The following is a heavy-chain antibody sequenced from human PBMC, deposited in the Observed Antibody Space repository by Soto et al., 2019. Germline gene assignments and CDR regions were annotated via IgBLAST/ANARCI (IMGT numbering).Heavy chain of an antibody. CDR3: TRGSGGFVDY. J-gene: IGHJ4*02. V-gene: IGHV3-74*01. CDR1: GFTFSSHW. Sequence: PGGSLRLSCAASGFTFSSHWIHWVRQDPGKGLIWVSRINTDGSYTNYADSVEGRFTISRDNAKNTVYLQMNSLRAEDTAVYYCTRGSGGFVDYWGQGTLVTVSS. CDR2: INTDGSYT. D-gene: IGHD2-15*01.